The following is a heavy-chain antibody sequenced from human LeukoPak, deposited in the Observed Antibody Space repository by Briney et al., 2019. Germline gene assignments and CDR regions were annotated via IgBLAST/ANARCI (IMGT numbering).Heavy chain of an antibody. V-gene: IGHV3-7*01. Sequence: PGGSLRLSCAASGFTFSTYWMSWVRQAPGKGLEWVAFIKFHGHETFYADSVEGRFTFSRDNSKSALFLEMNSLRGEDTAVYYCAREPYDISGYGMDVWGQGTMVTVSS. CDR2: IKFHGHET. CDR3: AREPYDISGYGMDV. J-gene: IGHJ6*02. CDR1: GFTFSTYW. D-gene: IGHD3-22*01.